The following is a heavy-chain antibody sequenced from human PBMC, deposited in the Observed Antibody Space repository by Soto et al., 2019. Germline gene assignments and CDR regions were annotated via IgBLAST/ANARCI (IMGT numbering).Heavy chain of an antibody. V-gene: IGHV1-69*13. CDR1: GGTFSSST. Sequence: SVKVSCKASGGTFSSSTISWVRQAPGQGLEWVGWITPIFGKPNYAQRFQGRVTISADESTTTAYMQLSSLRSEDTALYFCARGWGSDSTTYYYAYWGQGTSVTVSS. D-gene: IGHD3-22*01. J-gene: IGHJ1*01. CDR2: ITPIFGKP. CDR3: ARGWGSDSTTYYYAY.